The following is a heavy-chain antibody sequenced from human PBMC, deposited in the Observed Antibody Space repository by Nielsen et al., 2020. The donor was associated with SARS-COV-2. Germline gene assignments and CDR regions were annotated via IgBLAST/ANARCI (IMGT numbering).Heavy chain of an antibody. J-gene: IGHJ3*02. CDR2: ISGSGGST. D-gene: IGHD5-12*01. CDR1: GFTFSSYA. CDR3: ARDGTYSGYGYDAFDI. Sequence: GGSLKLSCAASGFTFSSYAMSWVRQAPGKGLEWVSAISGSGGSTYYADSVKGRLTISRDNSKNTLYLQMNSLRAEDTAVYYCARDGTYSGYGYDAFDIWGQGTMVTVSS. V-gene: IGHV3-23*01.